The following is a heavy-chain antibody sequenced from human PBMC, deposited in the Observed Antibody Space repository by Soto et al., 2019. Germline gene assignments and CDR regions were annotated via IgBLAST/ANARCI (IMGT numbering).Heavy chain of an antibody. D-gene: IGHD4-17*01. Sequence: EVQLLESGGGLIQPGGSLRLSYTASGFTFINYAMNWVRQAPGKGLEWVSGTSGGGDVAFYADSVKGRFAISRDNSKTTLYLQMNSLRAEDTALYYCVKKSIGTVTNPVYWSFDLWGRGTLVTVSS. V-gene: IGHV3-23*01. CDR3: VKKSIGTVTNPVYWSFDL. J-gene: IGHJ2*01. CDR2: TSGGGDVA. CDR1: GFTFINYA.